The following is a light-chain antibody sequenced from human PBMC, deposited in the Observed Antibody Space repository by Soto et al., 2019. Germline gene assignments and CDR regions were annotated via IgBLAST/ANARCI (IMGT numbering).Light chain of an antibody. Sequence: EIVLTQSPCTLSLSPLERSTLYCRSSQTVNANFLAWYQQKPGQAPRLLIYGVSNRAPGIPDRFSGSGSGTDITLTISRLEPEDFAVYYCHQSGDSPTFGQGTKVDIK. V-gene: IGKV3-20*01. CDR2: GVS. J-gene: IGKJ1*01. CDR3: HQSGDSPT. CDR1: QTVNANF.